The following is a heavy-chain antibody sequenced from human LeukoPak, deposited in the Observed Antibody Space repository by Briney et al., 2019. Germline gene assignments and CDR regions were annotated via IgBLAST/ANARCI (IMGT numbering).Heavy chain of an antibody. CDR3: ARSRRAINITVAEDRIEYFQH. D-gene: IGHD3-22*01. J-gene: IGHJ1*01. Sequence: GGSLRLSCAASGFIFSDYYMSWIRQAPGQGLEWVSYISSSSVYTNYADSVKGRFTISRDNAKNSLYLQMSSLRAEDTAVYYCARSRRAINITVAEDRIEYFQHWGQGTLVTVSS. CDR2: ISSSSVYT. CDR1: GFIFSDYY. V-gene: IGHV3-11*03.